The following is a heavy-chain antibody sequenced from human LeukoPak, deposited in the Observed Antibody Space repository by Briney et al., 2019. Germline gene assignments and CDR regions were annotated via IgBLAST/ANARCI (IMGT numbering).Heavy chain of an antibody. CDR1: GEPFNGYY. V-gene: IGHV4-34*01. Sequence: SETLSLTCAVYGEPFNGYYWNWIRQSPGKGLEWIGEINHSGSTNYNPSLKSRVTISVDTSKNQFSLKLNSVTAADTAVYYCASRYFCSSTSCYTFDYWGQGTLVTVPS. J-gene: IGHJ4*02. D-gene: IGHD2-2*02. CDR3: ASRYFCSSTSCYTFDY. CDR2: INHSGST.